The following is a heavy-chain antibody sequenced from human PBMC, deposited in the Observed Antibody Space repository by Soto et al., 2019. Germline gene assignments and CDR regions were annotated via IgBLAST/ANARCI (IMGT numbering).Heavy chain of an antibody. J-gene: IGHJ4*02. D-gene: IGHD6-13*01. CDR2: ISYDGSNK. Sequence: QVQLVESGGGVVQPGRSLRLSCAASGFTFSSYAMHWVRQAPGKVLEGVAVISYDGSNKYYADSVKGRFTISRDNSKNTLYLQMNSLRAEDTAVYYCARAGYRTKNRLSYYFDYWGQGTLVTVSS. V-gene: IGHV3-30-3*01. CDR3: ARAGYRTKNRLSYYFDY. CDR1: GFTFSSYA.